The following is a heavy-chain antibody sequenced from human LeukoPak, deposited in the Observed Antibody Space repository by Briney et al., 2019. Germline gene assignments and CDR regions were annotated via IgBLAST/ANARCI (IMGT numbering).Heavy chain of an antibody. CDR3: AREDRYSSGWHHFDY. D-gene: IGHD6-19*01. CDR1: GGSFSGYY. V-gene: IGHV4-34*01. J-gene: IGHJ4*02. CDR2: INHSGST. Sequence: SETLSLTCAVYGGSFSGYYWSWIRQPPGKGLEWIGEINHSGSTNYNPSPKSRVTISVDTSKNQFSLKLSSVTAADTAVYYCAREDRYSSGWHHFDYWGLGTLVTVSS.